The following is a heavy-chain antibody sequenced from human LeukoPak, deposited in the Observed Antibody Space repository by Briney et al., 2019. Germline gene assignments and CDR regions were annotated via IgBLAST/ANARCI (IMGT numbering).Heavy chain of an antibody. J-gene: IGHJ4*02. CDR3: ARGSGEGATDY. CDR2: IDAEGSGT. CDR1: GFTFSSHW. V-gene: IGHV3-74*01. D-gene: IGHD1-26*01. Sequence: GGSLRLSCAASGFTFSSHWMHWARHAPEKGLVWVSRIDAEGSGTTYVDSAKGRFTISRDNAKSTLYLQMHSLRAEDTAVYYCARGSGEGATDYWGQGTLVTVSS.